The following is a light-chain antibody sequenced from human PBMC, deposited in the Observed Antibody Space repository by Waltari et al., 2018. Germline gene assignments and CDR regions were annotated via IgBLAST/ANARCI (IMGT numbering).Light chain of an antibody. CDR2: EVN. Sequence: QSALTQPASVSGSPGQSLTISCTGTSSDIGYYNLVSWYQQDPGKAPKVIIYEVNKRPSGVSNRFSGSKSGNTASLTISGLQAEDEADYYCCSYIGDSAWVFGGGTKVTVL. CDR3: CSYIGDSAWV. CDR1: SSDIGYYNL. V-gene: IGLV2-23*02. J-gene: IGLJ3*02.